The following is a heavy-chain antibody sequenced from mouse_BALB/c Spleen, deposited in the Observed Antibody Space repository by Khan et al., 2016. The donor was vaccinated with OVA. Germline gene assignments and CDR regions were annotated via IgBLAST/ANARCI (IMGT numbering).Heavy chain of an antibody. V-gene: IGHV5-17*02. J-gene: IGHJ2*01. CDR1: GFTFSGFG. D-gene: IGHD2-3*01. Sequence: EVELVESGGGLVQTGGSRKLSCAASGFTFSGFGMHWVRQAPEKGLEWVAYISSGSNNIYYADTVKGRFTISRDNPKNTLFLQITSLSSEDTAMYYCARTGYYYFDYWGQGTTLTVSS. CDR3: ARTGYYYFDY. CDR2: ISSGSNNI.